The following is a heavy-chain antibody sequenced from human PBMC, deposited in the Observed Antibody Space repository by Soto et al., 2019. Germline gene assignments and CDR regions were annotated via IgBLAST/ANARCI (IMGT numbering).Heavy chain of an antibody. CDR1: GGSISSYY. Sequence: SETLSLTCTVSGGSISSYYWSWIRQPPGKGLEWIGYMYYSGSTNYNPSPKSRVTISVDTSKNQFYLKLSSVTAADTAVYYCARQYTSANFFDYWGQGTLVTVSS. CDR2: MYYSGST. J-gene: IGHJ4*02. D-gene: IGHD2-2*01. V-gene: IGHV4-59*01. CDR3: ARQYTSANFFDY.